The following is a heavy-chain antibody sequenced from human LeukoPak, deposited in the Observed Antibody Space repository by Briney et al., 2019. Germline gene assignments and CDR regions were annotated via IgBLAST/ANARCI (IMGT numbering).Heavy chain of an antibody. D-gene: IGHD6-13*01. CDR1: GFTLSSYG. CDR3: AREEGYSFDY. CDR2: IWYDGSNK. Sequence: PGRSLRLSCAASGFTLSSYGMHWVRQAPGKGLEWVALIWYDGSNKYYTDSVKGRFTISRDNSKNTLYLQMNSLRAEDTAVYYCAREEGYSFDYWGQGTLVTVSS. J-gene: IGHJ4*02. V-gene: IGHV3-33*01.